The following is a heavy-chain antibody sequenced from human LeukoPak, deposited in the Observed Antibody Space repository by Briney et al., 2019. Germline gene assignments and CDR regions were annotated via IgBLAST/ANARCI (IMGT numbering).Heavy chain of an antibody. CDR1: GGTFSSYA. CDR3: ANNTITFGGVIGKTYNWFDP. J-gene: IGHJ5*02. Sequence: ASVKVSCKASGGTFSSYAISWVRQAPGQGLEWMGRIIPILGIANYAQKFQGRVTITADKSTSTAYMELSSLRSEDTAVYYCANNTITFGGVIGKTYNWFDPWGQGTLVTVSS. V-gene: IGHV1-69*04. CDR2: IIPILGIA. D-gene: IGHD3-16*02.